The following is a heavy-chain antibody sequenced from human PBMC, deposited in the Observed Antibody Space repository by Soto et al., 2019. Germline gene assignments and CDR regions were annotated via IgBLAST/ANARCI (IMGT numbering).Heavy chain of an antibody. Sequence: QVTLKESGPVLVKPTETLTLTCTVSGFSLSNARMGVSWIRQPPGKALEWLAHIFSNDEKSYSTSLKSRLTNSKDTSKSHVVLTMTNMDPVDTATYYCARMWDYYYDSSGYYYGPSDPFDIWGQGTMVTVSS. CDR1: GFSLSNARMG. J-gene: IGHJ3*02. CDR2: IFSNDEK. CDR3: ARMWDYYYDSSGYYYGPSDPFDI. D-gene: IGHD3-22*01. V-gene: IGHV2-26*01.